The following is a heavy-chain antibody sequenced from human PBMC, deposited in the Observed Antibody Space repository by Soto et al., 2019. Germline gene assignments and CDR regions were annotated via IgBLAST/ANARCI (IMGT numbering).Heavy chain of an antibody. D-gene: IGHD3-10*01. CDR2: IDHNGST. CDR1: SGYISSSNW. CDR3: SRTYGSGNYDY. Sequence: QVQLQESGPGLVKSSGTLSLTCAVASGYISSSNWWRWVRQPPGKGLERIGEIDHNGSTNYNPSLESRVTKSVDQSKNQFSLKLSSVTAADTAVYYCSRTYGSGNYDYWGQGTLVTVSS. J-gene: IGHJ4*02. V-gene: IGHV4-4*02.